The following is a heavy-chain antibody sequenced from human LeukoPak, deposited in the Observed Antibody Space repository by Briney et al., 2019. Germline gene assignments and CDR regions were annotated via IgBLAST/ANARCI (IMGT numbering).Heavy chain of an antibody. J-gene: IGHJ5*02. CDR1: GFTFSKYD. Sequence: PGGSLRLSCAASGFTFSKYDMSWVRQGPGKGLEWVSYISSSSSTIYYADSVKGRFTISRDNAKNSLYLQMNSLRAEDTAVYYCARGTSFGFDPWGQGTLVTVSS. D-gene: IGHD2-2*01. CDR2: ISSSSSTI. CDR3: ARGTSFGFDP. V-gene: IGHV3-48*01.